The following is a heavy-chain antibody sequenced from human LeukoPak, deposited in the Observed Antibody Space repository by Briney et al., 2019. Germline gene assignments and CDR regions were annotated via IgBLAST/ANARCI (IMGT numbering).Heavy chain of an antibody. V-gene: IGHV1-18*01. Sequence: ASVKVSCKASGYTFTSYGISWVRQAPGQGLEWMGWISAYNGNTNYAQKLQGRVTMTTDTSTSTAYMELRSLRSDDTAVYYCARDNVDIVVVPAANNYWGQGTLVTVSS. J-gene: IGHJ4*02. CDR1: GYTFTSYG. CDR3: ARDNVDIVVVPAANNY. CDR2: ISAYNGNT. D-gene: IGHD2-2*03.